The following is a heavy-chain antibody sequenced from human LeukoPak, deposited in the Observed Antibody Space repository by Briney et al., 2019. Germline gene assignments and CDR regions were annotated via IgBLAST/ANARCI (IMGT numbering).Heavy chain of an antibody. D-gene: IGHD1-26*01. CDR1: GLTVSPNY. CDR2: IYSGGNT. J-gene: IGHJ5*02. V-gene: IGHV3-53*01. CDR3: TRGPVGGFDA. Sequence: GGSLRLSCSASGLTVSPNYLTWVRQAPGKGLEWVSVIYSGGNTYYADSVKGRFTISRDNSKNTLYLQMNSLRADDTAVYYCTRGPVGGFDAWGQGTLVTVSS.